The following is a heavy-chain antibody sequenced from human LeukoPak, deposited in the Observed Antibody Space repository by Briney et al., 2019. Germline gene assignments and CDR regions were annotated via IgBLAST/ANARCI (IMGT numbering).Heavy chain of an antibody. D-gene: IGHD3-10*01. CDR1: GFSFSTYD. V-gene: IGHV3-21*06. J-gene: IGHJ4*02. CDR2: ISGSGDYI. CDR3: ARDRSGVSYY. Sequence: PGGSLRLSCAASGFSFSTYDMNWVRQAPGKGLEWVSSISGSGDYIYYADSVKGRFTISRDNAKNSRFLQMDSLRAEDTAVYYCARDRSGVSYYWGQGTLVTVSS.